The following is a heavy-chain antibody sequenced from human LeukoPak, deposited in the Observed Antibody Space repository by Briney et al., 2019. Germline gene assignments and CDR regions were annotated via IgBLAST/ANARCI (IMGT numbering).Heavy chain of an antibody. Sequence: GGSLRLSCAASGFTFSSYAMHWVRQAPGKGLEWVTFIRYDGSNKYYADSVKGRFTISRDNSKNTLYLQMNSLRAEDTAVYYCAKEKLGAAGGFFDYWGQGTLVTVSS. J-gene: IGHJ4*02. CDR3: AKEKLGAAGGFFDY. D-gene: IGHD6-13*01. V-gene: IGHV3-30*02. CDR1: GFTFSSYA. CDR2: IRYDGSNK.